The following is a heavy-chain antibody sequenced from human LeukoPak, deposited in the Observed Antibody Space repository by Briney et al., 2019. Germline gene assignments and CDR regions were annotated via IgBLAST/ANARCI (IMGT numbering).Heavy chain of an antibody. D-gene: IGHD5-24*01. Sequence: GGSLRLSCAASGFTFSSYAMHWVSQAPGKGLEWVAVISYDGSNKYYADSVKGRFTISRDNSKNTLYLQMNSLRAEDTAVYYCAKEVGMATVDYWGQGTLVTVPS. CDR3: AKEVGMATVDY. J-gene: IGHJ4*02. CDR1: GFTFSSYA. CDR2: ISYDGSNK. V-gene: IGHV3-30*04.